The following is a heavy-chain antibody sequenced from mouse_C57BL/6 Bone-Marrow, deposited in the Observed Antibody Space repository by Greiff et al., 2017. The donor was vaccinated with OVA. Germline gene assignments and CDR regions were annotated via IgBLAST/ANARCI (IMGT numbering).Heavy chain of an antibody. CDR1: GFTFSSYA. J-gene: IGHJ1*03. CDR3: AKLNWDWYFDV. CDR2: ISDGGSYT. D-gene: IGHD4-1*01. Sequence: EVQGVESGGGLVKPGGSLKLSCAASGFTFSSYAMSWVRQTPEKRLEWVATISDGGSYTYYPDNVKGRFTISRDNAKNNLYLQLSHLKSEDTAVYYCAKLNWDWYFDVWGTGTTVTVSS. V-gene: IGHV5-4*01.